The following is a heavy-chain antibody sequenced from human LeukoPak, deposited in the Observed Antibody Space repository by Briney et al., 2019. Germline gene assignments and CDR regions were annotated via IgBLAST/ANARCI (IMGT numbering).Heavy chain of an antibody. Sequence: GRSLRLSCAASGFTFADYAMHWVRQTPGKGLEWVSGISWNSGNIDYADSVKGRFTISRGNAKNSLYLQMNSLRAEDTALYYCAKGRGYNYGYIFGYFDYWGQGTLVTVSS. CDR1: GFTFADYA. CDR2: ISWNSGNI. D-gene: IGHD5-18*01. CDR3: AKGRGYNYGYIFGYFDY. V-gene: IGHV3-9*01. J-gene: IGHJ4*02.